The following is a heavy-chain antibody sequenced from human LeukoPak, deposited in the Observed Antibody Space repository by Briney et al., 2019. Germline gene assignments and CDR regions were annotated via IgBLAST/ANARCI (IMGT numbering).Heavy chain of an antibody. J-gene: IGHJ4*02. V-gene: IGHV4-34*01. CDR2: INHSGGT. D-gene: IGHD5-24*01. CDR3: ARSEMATTSFDY. Sequence: SETLSLTCAVYGGSFSGYYWSWIRQPPGKGLEWIGEINHSGGTNYNPSLKSRVTISVDTSKNQFSLKLSSVTAADTAVYYCARSEMATTSFDYWGQGTLVTVSS. CDR1: GGSFSGYY.